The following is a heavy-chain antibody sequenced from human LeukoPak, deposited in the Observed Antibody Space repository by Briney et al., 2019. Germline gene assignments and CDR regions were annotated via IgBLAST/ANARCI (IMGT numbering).Heavy chain of an antibody. J-gene: IGHJ4*02. V-gene: IGHV3-21*01. CDR2: ISSSSSYI. Sequence: GGSLRLSCAASGFTFSSYSMNWVRQAPGKGLEWVSSISSSSSYIYYADSVKGRFTISRDNAKNSLYLQMNGLRAEDTAVYYCAREPGGHYYGSGSYYPSASHWGQGTLVTVSS. D-gene: IGHD3-10*01. CDR1: GFTFSSYS. CDR3: AREPGGHYYGSGSYYPSASH.